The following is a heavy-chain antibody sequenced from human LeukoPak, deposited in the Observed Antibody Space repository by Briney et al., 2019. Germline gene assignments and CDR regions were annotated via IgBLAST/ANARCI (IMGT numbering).Heavy chain of an antibody. J-gene: IGHJ4*02. CDR3: AKVRYVGYYFDY. CDR2: ISGSGGST. Sequence: GGSLRLSCAASGSTFSSYAMRWVRQAPGKGLEWVSGISGSGGSTYYADSVKGRFTISRDNSKNTLYLQMNSLRAEDTAVYYCAKVRYVGYYFDYWGQGTLVTVSS. CDR1: GSTFSSYA. V-gene: IGHV3-23*01. D-gene: IGHD3-9*01.